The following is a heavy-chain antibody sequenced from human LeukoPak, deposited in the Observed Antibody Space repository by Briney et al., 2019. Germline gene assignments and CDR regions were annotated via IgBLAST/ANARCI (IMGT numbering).Heavy chain of an antibody. CDR3: TRMNEWLSTPYDF. V-gene: IGHV3-7*03. CDR2: INQDGREK. Sequence: PGGSLRLSCAASGFIFSKYWMSWVRQVPGKGLEWVANINQDGREKYFVDSVKGRFTISRDNARNSLSLQMNSLRAEDTAVYHCTRMNEWLSTPYDFWGQGTLVTVSS. D-gene: IGHD3-3*01. J-gene: IGHJ4*02. CDR1: GFIFSKYW.